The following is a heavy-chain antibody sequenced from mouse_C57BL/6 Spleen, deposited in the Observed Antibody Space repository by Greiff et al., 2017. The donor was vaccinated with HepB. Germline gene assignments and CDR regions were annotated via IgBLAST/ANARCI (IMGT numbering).Heavy chain of an antibody. CDR3: ARHEGGDYRNAMDY. D-gene: IGHD2-13*01. Sequence: VKLVESGAELVKPGASVKLSCKASGYTFTEYTIHWVKQRSGQGLEWIGWFYPGSGSIKYNEKFKDKATLTADKYSSTVYMERSRLTSEDSAVYFCARHEGGDYRNAMDYWGQGTSVTVSS. J-gene: IGHJ4*01. CDR1: GYTFTEYT. V-gene: IGHV1-62-2*01. CDR2: FYPGSGSI.